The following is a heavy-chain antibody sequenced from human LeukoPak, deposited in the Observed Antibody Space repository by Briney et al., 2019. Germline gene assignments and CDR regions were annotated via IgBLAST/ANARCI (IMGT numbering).Heavy chain of an antibody. Sequence: SETLSLTCAVYGGSFSGYYWSWIRQPPGKGLEWIGEINHSGSTNYNPSLKSRVTISVDTSKNQFSLKLSSVTAADTAVYYCARGKPARGSGRSSFDYWGQGTLVTVSP. J-gene: IGHJ4*02. CDR3: ARGKPARGSGRSSFDY. CDR1: GGSFSGYY. V-gene: IGHV4-34*01. D-gene: IGHD3-10*01. CDR2: INHSGST.